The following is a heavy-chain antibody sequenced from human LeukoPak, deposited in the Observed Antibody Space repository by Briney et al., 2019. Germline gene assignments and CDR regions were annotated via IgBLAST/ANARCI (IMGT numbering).Heavy chain of an antibody. CDR3: ARERVVPQWGYNWFDP. CDR1: GFTFSTYG. V-gene: IGHV3-30*02. CDR2: IRYDGHNK. J-gene: IGHJ5*02. Sequence: GGSLRLSCAASGFTFSTYGMHWVRQAPGKGLEWVAFIRYDGHNKYYADSVKGRFTISRDNSKNTLYLQMNSLRAEDTAVYYCARERVVPQWGYNWFDPWGQGTLVTVSS. D-gene: IGHD3-22*01.